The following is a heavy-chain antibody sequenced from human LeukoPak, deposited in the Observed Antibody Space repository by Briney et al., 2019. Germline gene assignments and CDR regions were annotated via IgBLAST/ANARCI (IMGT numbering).Heavy chain of an antibody. D-gene: IGHD6-13*01. CDR2: ISGSGSTI. J-gene: IGHJ4*02. CDR3: ARVIAAAGTPIDY. Sequence: GGSLRLSCAASGFTFSDYYMSWIRQAPGKGLEWVSYISGSGSTIYYADSVKGRFTISRDNAKNSLYLQMNSLRAEDTAVYYCARVIAAAGTPIDYWGQGTLVTVSS. V-gene: IGHV3-11*01. CDR1: GFTFSDYY.